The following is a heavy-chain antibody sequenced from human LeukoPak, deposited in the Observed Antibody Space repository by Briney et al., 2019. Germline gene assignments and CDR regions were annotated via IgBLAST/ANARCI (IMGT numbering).Heavy chain of an antibody. D-gene: IGHD3-9*01. Sequence: GGSLRLSCAASGFTFSSYGMHWVRQAPVKGLEWVAVISYDGSNKYYADSVKGRFTISRDNSKNTLYLQMNSLRAEDTAVYYCANIYPRNDYVEYWGQGTLVTVSS. V-gene: IGHV3-30*18. CDR2: ISYDGSNK. CDR3: ANIYPRNDYVEY. CDR1: GFTFSSYG. J-gene: IGHJ4*02.